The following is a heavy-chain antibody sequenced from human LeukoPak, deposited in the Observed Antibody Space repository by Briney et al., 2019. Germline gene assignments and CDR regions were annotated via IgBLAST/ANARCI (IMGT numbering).Heavy chain of an antibody. CDR3: ARVGTYGSGSYLSWLDY. CDR2: MYYGGDT. CDR1: AGSISSYY. J-gene: IGHJ4*02. D-gene: IGHD3-10*01. Sequence: SETLSLTCAVSAGSISSYYWSWIRQPPGKGLEWIGYMYYGGDTKYNPSLKSRVTISVDTSKSQFSLKLISVTAADTAVYYCARVGTYGSGSYLSWLDYWGQGTLVTVSS. V-gene: IGHV4-59*08.